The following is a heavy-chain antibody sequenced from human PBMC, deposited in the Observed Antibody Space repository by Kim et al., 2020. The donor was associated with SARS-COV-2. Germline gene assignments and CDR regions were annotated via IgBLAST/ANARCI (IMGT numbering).Heavy chain of an antibody. D-gene: IGHD3-10*01. CDR3: ARVRGVIIGYDAFDI. J-gene: IGHJ3*02. Sequence: DSVKGRFTISRDNSKNTLYLQMNSLRAEDTAVYYCARVRGVIIGYDAFDIWGQGTMVTVSS. V-gene: IGHV3-30*07.